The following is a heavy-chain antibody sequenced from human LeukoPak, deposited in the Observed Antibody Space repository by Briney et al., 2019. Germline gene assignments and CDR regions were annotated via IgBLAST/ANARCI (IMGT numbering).Heavy chain of an antibody. CDR3: ARGVEVVAAANNWFDP. V-gene: IGHV3-30*04. CDR2: ISYDGSNK. CDR1: GFTFSSYA. D-gene: IGHD2-2*01. J-gene: IGHJ5*02. Sequence: PGGSLRLSCAASGFTFSSYAMHWVRQAPGKGLEWVAVISYDGSNKYYADSVKGRFTISRDNSKNTLYLQMNSLRAEDTAVYYCARGVEVVAAANNWFDPWGQGTLVTVSS.